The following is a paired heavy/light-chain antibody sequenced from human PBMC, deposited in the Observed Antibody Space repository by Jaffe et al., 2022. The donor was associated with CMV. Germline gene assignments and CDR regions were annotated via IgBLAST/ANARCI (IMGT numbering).Heavy chain of an antibody. D-gene: IGHD1-26*01. V-gene: IGHV1-46*01. CDR1: GFTFATYY. J-gene: IGHJ3*01. CDR2: IDTTGQNP. CDR3: ARAGAWEMPTGAFDV. Sequence: AQLVQSGAEVRKPGASVKLSCKASGFTFATYYMHWVRQAPGQGLEWLGIIDTTGQNPKYAQKFQGRVTMTRDTSTGTLYMELSPLRSEDTAVYYCARAGAWEMPTGAFDVWGQGTMVTVSS.
Light chain of an antibody. CDR1: QTINRW. CDR3: QQYNTFPWT. CDR2: KSS. Sequence: DIQMTQSPSTLSASIGDRVTITCRASQTINRWLAWYQQKPGKAPNLLIYKSSSLESGVPSTFSGSGSGTEFTLTISSLQPDDFATYYCQQYNTFPWTFGQGTKVVIK. J-gene: IGKJ1*01. V-gene: IGKV1-5*03.